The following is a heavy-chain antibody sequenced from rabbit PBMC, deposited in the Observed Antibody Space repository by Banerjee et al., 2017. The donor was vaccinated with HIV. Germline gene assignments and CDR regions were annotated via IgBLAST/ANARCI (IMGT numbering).Heavy chain of an antibody. J-gene: IGHJ2*01. CDR3: ARGGVASTGYTYAFDP. V-gene: IGHV1S45*01. Sequence: QEQLEESGGGLVKPEGSLTLTCKASGFDLSSYYYICWVRQAPGKGLEWIGCIGIGSGTTYYASWAKGRFTITKTSSTTVTLQMTSLTAADTATYFCARGGVASTGYTYAFDPWGPGTLVTVS. CDR1: GFDLSSYYY. CDR2: IGIGSGTT. D-gene: IGHD1-1*01.